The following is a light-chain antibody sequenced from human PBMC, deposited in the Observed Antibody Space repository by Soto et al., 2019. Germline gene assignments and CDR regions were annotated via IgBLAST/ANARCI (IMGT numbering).Light chain of an antibody. Sequence: DIQMTQSPSTLSASVGDRVTITCRASLSISSWLAWYQQKPGEAPKLLIDRASILESGVPSRFSGSGSGTEFTLTISSLQPDDFATYYCQRYNWYPYSFGQGTKLEIK. CDR1: LSISSW. CDR3: QRYNWYPYS. J-gene: IGKJ2*03. V-gene: IGKV1-5*03. CDR2: RAS.